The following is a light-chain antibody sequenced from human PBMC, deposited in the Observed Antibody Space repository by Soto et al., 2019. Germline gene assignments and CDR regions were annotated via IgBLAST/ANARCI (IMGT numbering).Light chain of an antibody. CDR2: DAS. V-gene: IGKV3-11*01. J-gene: IGKJ4*01. CDR3: QQRSDWPLT. CDR1: QSVSSY. Sequence: PGDSATLSCRTSQSVSSYLAWYQHKPGQAPRLLMYDASNRATGIPARFRGSGSGTDFTLTISSLEPEDFAVYYCQQRSDWPLTFGGGTTVEIK.